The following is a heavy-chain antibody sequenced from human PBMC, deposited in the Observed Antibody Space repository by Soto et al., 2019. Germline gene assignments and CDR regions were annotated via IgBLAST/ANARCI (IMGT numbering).Heavy chain of an antibody. Sequence: ASVKASCKASGYTFVAYYVFWVRQAPGHGLEWMGWINPKTGDTNYAQNFQGRVTMTRDTSISTAYMELRSLRSDDTAVYYCARDSERYYRGGSCSLRYDYWAEGILDPV. J-gene: IGHJ4*02. CDR1: GYTFVAYY. CDR3: ARDSERYYRGGSCSLRYDY. V-gene: IGHV1-2*02. CDR2: INPKTGDT. D-gene: IGHD2-15*01.